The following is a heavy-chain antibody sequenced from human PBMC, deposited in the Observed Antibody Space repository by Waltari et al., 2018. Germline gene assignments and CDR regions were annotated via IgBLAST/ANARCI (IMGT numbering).Heavy chain of an antibody. CDR3: ARDKGATTGNWFDP. D-gene: IGHD1-26*01. CDR2: IYHSGST. V-gene: IGHV4-38-2*02. Sequence: QVQLQESGPGLVKPSETLSLTCAVSGYSISSGYYWGWIRQPPGKGLEWIGSIYHSGSTYYNPSLKSRVTISVDTSKNQFSLKLSSVTAADTAVYYCARDKGATTGNWFDPWGQGTLVTVSS. CDR1: GYSISSGYY. J-gene: IGHJ5*02.